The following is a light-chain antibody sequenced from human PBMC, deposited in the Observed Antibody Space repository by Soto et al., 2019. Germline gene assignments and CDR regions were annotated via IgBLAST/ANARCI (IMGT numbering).Light chain of an antibody. J-gene: IGKJ4*01. CDR2: AAS. CDR3: LQDNNYPLT. CDR1: QGIRND. Sequence: AIQMTQSPSSLSASVGDRVTITCRASQGIRNDLDWYQQKPGKAPKVLIYAASSLQSGVPSRFSGSGSGTDFTLTISSLQPEDFATYYCLQDNNYPLTFGGGTKVDIK. V-gene: IGKV1-6*01.